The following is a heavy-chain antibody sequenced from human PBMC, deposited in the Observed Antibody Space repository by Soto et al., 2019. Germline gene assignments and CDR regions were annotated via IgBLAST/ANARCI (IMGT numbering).Heavy chain of an antibody. Sequence: QVQLVQSGAEVKKPGASVKISCKASGYSFTNFALLWVRQAPGQSLEWMGWINAANGNTRYSQKFKDRVTLTRDTSASTAYMELSSLKSEDTAIYYCARDWTPQVWRNSYNGEDCWGQGSLVTVSS. J-gene: IGHJ4*02. V-gene: IGHV1-3*01. CDR2: INAANGNT. D-gene: IGHD3-10*01. CDR1: GYSFTNFA. CDR3: ARDWTPQVWRNSYNGEDC.